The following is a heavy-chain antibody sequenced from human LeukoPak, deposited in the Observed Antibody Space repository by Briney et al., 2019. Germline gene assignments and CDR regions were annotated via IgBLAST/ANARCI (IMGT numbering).Heavy chain of an antibody. V-gene: IGHV1-2*02. J-gene: IGHJ4*02. CDR3: ARGSPGWLLGDY. D-gene: IGHD3-22*01. CDR2: INPDSGGT. CDR1: GYTFTGYY. Sequence: SVKVSCKASGYTFTGYYMHWVRQAPGQGLEWMGWINPDSGGTNYAQKFQGRVTMTRDTSISAAYMDLSSLISDDTAVYYCARGSPGWLLGDYWGQGTLVTVSS.